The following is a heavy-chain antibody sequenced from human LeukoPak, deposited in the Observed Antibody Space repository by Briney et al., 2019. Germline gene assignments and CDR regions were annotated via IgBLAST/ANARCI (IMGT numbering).Heavy chain of an antibody. Sequence: GGSLRLSCAASAFTFSSYSMNWVRQAPGKGLEWVSSISSSSSYIYYADSVKGRFTISRDNAKNSLYLQMNSLRAEDTAVYYCARAYCSSTSCYTPDAFDIWGQGTMVTVSS. D-gene: IGHD2-2*02. CDR2: ISSSSSYI. V-gene: IGHV3-21*01. CDR3: ARAYCSSTSCYTPDAFDI. CDR1: AFTFSSYS. J-gene: IGHJ3*02.